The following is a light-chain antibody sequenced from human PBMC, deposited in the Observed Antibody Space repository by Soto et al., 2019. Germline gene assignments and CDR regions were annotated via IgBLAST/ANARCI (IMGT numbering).Light chain of an antibody. CDR3: QQSHSIPYT. CDR1: QTISSY. J-gene: IGKJ2*01. CDR2: AAS. V-gene: IGKV1-39*01. Sequence: DIQMTQSPSSLSASVGDRVTITCRASQTISSYLNWYQQKPGKAPKLLIYAASSLQSGVPSRFRGSGSGTDFTLTISSLQPEDCATYYCQQSHSIPYTFGQGTKLEIK.